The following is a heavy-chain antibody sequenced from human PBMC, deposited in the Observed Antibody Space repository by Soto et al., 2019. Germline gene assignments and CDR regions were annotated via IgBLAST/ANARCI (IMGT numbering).Heavy chain of an antibody. V-gene: IGHV4-31*03. J-gene: IGHJ4*02. Sequence: QVQLQESGPGLVKPSQTLSLTCTVSGASISSGGYQWTWIRQHPGKGLEWIGYIYYSGSTSSNPSLKSRVTVSVDTSANQFSLKLNSVTAADTAVYYCAREGTRREINYWGQGILVTVS. D-gene: IGHD3-10*01. CDR1: GASISSGGYQ. CDR3: AREGTRREINY. CDR2: IYYSGST.